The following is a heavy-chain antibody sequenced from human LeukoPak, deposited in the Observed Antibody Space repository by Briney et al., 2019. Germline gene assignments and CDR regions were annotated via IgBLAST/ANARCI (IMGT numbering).Heavy chain of an antibody. V-gene: IGHV1-69*04. CDR2: IIPVLRIA. J-gene: IGHJ5*02. Sequence: GASVTVSFTTSGGTFINFAVSWVRQAPGQGLEWMGRIIPVLRIANYAQRFQGRVTITADKSTSTVYMELSNLRSEDTAVYYCARPYYYDDRGYYHDWFDPWGQGTLVAVSS. CDR3: ARPYYYDDRGYYHDWFDP. D-gene: IGHD3-22*01. CDR1: GGTFINFA.